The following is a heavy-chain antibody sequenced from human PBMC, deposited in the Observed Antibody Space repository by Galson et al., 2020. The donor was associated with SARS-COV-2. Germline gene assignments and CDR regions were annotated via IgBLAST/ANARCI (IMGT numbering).Heavy chain of an antibody. CDR3: ARGGIGYSSGWYGDAFDI. CDR1: GGTFSSYA. Sequence: SVKVSCKASGGTFSSYAISWVRQVPGQGLEWMGGIIPIFGTANYAQKFQGRVTITADESTSTAYMELSSPRSEDTAVYYCARGGIGYSSGWYGDAFDIWGQGTMVTVSS. CDR2: IIPIFGTA. V-gene: IGHV1-69*13. D-gene: IGHD6-19*01. J-gene: IGHJ3*02.